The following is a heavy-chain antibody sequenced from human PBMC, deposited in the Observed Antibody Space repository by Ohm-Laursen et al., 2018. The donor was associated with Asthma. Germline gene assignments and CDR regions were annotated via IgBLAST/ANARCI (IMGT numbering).Heavy chain of an antibody. CDR2: IDSDDDK. D-gene: IGHD1-26*01. J-gene: IGHJ6*02. CDR3: ARTPSAVGAPNYYYYGMDV. Sequence: TQTLTLTCTFSGFSLSTSRMRVSWIRQPPGQALEWLARIDSDDDKLYSTSLKTRLTISKDTSKNQVVLTMTNMDPVDTATYYCARTPSAVGAPNYYYYGMDVWGQGTTVTVSS. CDR1: GFSLSTSRMR. V-gene: IGHV2-70*04.